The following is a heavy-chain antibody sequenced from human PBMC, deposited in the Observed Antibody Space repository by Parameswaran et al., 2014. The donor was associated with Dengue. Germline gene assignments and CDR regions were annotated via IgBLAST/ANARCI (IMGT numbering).Heavy chain of an antibody. Sequence: SWVRQAPGQGLEWMGRIIPILGIANYAQKFQGRVTITADKSTSTAYMELSSLRSEDTAVYYCARGVEMITFGGVMVYGMDVWGQGTTVTVSS. D-gene: IGHD3-16*01. CDR2: IIPILGIA. CDR3: ARGVEMITFGGVMVYGMDV. V-gene: IGHV1-69*04. J-gene: IGHJ6*02.